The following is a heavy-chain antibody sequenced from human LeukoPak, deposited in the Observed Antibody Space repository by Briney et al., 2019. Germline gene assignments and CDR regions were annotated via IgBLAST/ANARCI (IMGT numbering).Heavy chain of an antibody. CDR3: ARALAAAGTDY. D-gene: IGHD6-13*01. CDR2: ISSSGYI. V-gene: IGHV3-21*01. Sequence: GGSLRLSCAASGFTFSSYSMNWVRQAPGKGLEWVSSISSSGYIYYADSVKGRFTISRDNAKNSLYLQMNSLRAEDTAVYYCARALAAAGTDYWGQGTLVTVSS. CDR1: GFTFSSYS. J-gene: IGHJ4*02.